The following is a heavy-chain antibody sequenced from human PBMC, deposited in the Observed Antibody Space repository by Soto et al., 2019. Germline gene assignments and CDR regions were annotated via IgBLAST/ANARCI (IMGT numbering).Heavy chain of an antibody. J-gene: IGHJ5*02. CDR1: GYTFTSDG. Sequence: ASVKVSCKASGYTFTSDGISWVRQAPGEGLEWMGWMSAYNGNTNYAQKLQGRVTMTTDTSTSTAYMELRSMRSDDTAVYYCARRGAPYDLWCGYYTGAVNWFDPWGQGTLVTVSP. CDR3: ARRGAPYDLWCGYYTGAVNWFDP. V-gene: IGHV1-18*01. D-gene: IGHD3-3*01. CDR2: MSAYNGNT.